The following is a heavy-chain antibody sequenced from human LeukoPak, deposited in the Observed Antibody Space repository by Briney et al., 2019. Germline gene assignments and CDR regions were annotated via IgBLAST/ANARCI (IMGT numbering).Heavy chain of an antibody. CDR2: ISGSGGST. J-gene: IGHJ4*02. Sequence: GGSLSLSCAASGFTFSSYAMSWVRQAPGKGLEWVSAISGSGGSTYYADSVKGRFTISRDNSKNTLCLQMNSLRAEDTAVYYCAKDLGAAPYYFDYWGQGTLVTVSS. CDR1: GFTFSSYA. CDR3: AKDLGAAPYYFDY. V-gene: IGHV3-23*01. D-gene: IGHD6-6*01.